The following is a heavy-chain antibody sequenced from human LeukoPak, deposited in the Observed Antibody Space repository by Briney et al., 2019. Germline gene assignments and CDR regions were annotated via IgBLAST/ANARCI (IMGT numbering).Heavy chain of an antibody. V-gene: IGHV4-59*08. CDR1: GGSISGYY. CDR3: ARHKALHKGDAFDI. Sequence: SETLSLTCTVSGGSISGYYWIWIRQPPEKGLEWIAYIHYSGTTNSNPSLKSRVSISVDTSKNQFSLLLSSVTAADTAVYYRARHKALHKGDAFDIWGQGAMVTVSS. CDR2: IHYSGTT. D-gene: IGHD4-11*01. J-gene: IGHJ3*02.